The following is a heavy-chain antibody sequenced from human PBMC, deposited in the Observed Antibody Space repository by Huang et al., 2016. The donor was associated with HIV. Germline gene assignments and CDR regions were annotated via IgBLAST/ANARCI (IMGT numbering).Heavy chain of an antibody. CDR2: ISYDEDNK. V-gene: IGHV3-30*03. CDR3: ARGPIRFLAWLLNFDY. D-gene: IGHD3-3*01. J-gene: IGHJ4*02. CDR1: GFTFRSYG. Sequence: QILLIESGGGVVQPGRSLRLSCAASGFTFRSYGMHWVRQAPGKGLEWVAVISYDEDNKYYADSVRGRFTISRDNSKNTLYLQMNSLRIEDTAVYYCARGPIRFLAWLLNFDYWGQGALVTVSS.